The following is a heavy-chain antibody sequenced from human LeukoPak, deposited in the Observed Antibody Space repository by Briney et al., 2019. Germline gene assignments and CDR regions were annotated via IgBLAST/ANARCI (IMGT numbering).Heavy chain of an antibody. CDR2: INNDGSST. Sequence: GGSLRLSCTASGFTFTSYWMQWVRQAPGEGLVWVPCINNDGSSTNYADSVKGRFTISRDNSKNTVYLQMDSLRTEDTALYYCAKDIAYYYDSSGFDYWGQGTLVTVSS. J-gene: IGHJ4*02. CDR3: AKDIAYYYDSSGFDY. V-gene: IGHV3-74*01. CDR1: GFTFTSYW. D-gene: IGHD3-22*01.